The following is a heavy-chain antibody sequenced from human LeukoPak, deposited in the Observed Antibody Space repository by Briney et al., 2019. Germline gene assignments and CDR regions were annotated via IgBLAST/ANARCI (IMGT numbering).Heavy chain of an antibody. Sequence: GRSLRLSCAASGFTFSSYGMHWVRQAPGKGLEWVAVISYDGSNKYYADSVKGRFTISRDNSKNTLHLQMNSLRAEDTAVYYCAGGEYDFWSGYYLGGLYWGQGTLVTVSS. V-gene: IGHV3-30*03. D-gene: IGHD3-3*01. CDR3: AGGEYDFWSGYYLGGLY. CDR2: ISYDGSNK. J-gene: IGHJ4*02. CDR1: GFTFSSYG.